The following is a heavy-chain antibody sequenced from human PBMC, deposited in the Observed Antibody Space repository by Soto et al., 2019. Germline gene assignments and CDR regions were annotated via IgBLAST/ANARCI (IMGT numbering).Heavy chain of an antibody. D-gene: IGHD3-10*01. V-gene: IGHV5-51*01. CDR1: GYSFTSYW. J-gene: IGHJ3*02. Sequence: GESLKISCKGSGYSFTSYWIGWVRQMPGKGLEWMGIIYPGDSDTRYSSSFQGQVTISADKSISTAYLQWSSLKASDTAMYYCARPRSHYYGSGSYYPDAFDIWGQGTMVTVS. CDR2: IYPGDSDT. CDR3: ARPRSHYYGSGSYYPDAFDI.